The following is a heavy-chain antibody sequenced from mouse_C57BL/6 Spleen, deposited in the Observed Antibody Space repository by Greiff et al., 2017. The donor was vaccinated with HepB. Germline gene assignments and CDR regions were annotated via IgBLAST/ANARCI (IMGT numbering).Heavy chain of an antibody. D-gene: IGHD2-1*01. CDR3: TRSGYGNYEADFDY. V-gene: IGHV1-15*01. CDR2: IDPETGGT. CDR1: GYTFTDYE. Sequence: QVQLQQSGAELVRPGASVTLSCKASGYTFTDYEMHWVKQTPVHGLEWIGAIDPETGGTAYNQKFKGKAILTADKSSSTAYMELRSRTSEDSAVYYCTRSGYGNYEADFDYWGQGTTLTVSS. J-gene: IGHJ2*01.